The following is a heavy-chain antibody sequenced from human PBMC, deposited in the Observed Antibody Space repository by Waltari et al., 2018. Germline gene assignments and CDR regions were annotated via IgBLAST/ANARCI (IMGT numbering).Heavy chain of an antibody. CDR3: ATSFDAGTVDV. D-gene: IGHD1-1*01. Sequence: QVQLQESGPGLVKPSETLSLTCTVSGGSISSYYWSWIRQPPGKGLEWSGYIYYSGSTNYNPTLKSRVTISVDTSKNQFALKLSSVTAADTAVYYCATSFDAGTVDVWGKGTTVTVSS. J-gene: IGHJ6*04. V-gene: IGHV4-59*01. CDR1: GGSISSYY. CDR2: IYYSGST.